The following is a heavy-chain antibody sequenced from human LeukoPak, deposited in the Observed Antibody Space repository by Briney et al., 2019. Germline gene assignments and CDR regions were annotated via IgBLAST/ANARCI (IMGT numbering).Heavy chain of an antibody. Sequence: ASVKVSCKAPGYTFTSYYIHWVRQAPGQGLEWMGIINPSGGSTSYAQKFQGRVTMTRDTSTSTVYMELSSLRSEDTAVYYCARDQVGAAGTDYWGQGTLVTVSS. CDR2: INPSGGST. CDR1: GYTFTSYY. D-gene: IGHD6-13*01. V-gene: IGHV1-46*01. CDR3: ARDQVGAAGTDY. J-gene: IGHJ4*02.